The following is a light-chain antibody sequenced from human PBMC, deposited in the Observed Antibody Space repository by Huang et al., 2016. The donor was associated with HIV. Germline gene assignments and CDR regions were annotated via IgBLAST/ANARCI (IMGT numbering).Light chain of an antibody. V-gene: IGKV4-1*01. CDR3: LQYYSVPQT. J-gene: IGKJ1*01. CDR2: WAT. CDR1: QSVLYSLSKRNY. Sequence: DIVMTQSLDSLAVSPGERATINCKSSQSVLYSLSKRNYLAWFQQKPGRPPKLLIYWATTRETGVPDRFSGGGSGTDFTLTINNLQAEDVAVYFCLQYYSVPQTFGHGTKVEI.